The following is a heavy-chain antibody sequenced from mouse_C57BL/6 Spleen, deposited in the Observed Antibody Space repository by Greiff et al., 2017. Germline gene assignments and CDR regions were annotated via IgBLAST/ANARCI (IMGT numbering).Heavy chain of an antibody. D-gene: IGHD1-1*01. Sequence: EVQGVESGGGLVQPGGSLKLSCAASGFTFSDYGMAWVRQAPRKGPEWVAFISNLAYSIYYADTVTGRFTISRENAKNTLYLEMSSLRSEDTAMYYCARRNYYGFDYWGQGTTLTVSS. CDR2: ISNLAYSI. J-gene: IGHJ2*01. CDR1: GFTFSDYG. V-gene: IGHV5-15*04. CDR3: ARRNYYGFDY.